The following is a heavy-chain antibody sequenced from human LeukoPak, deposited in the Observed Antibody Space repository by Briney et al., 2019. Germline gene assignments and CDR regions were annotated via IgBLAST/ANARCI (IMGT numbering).Heavy chain of an antibody. J-gene: IGHJ4*02. Sequence: PGGSLRLSCAASGFTFSSYDMSWVRQAPGKGLEWVSGISGSGSTTKYADSVKGRFTISRDNSKNTLYLQMNSLRAEDTAVYYCAKKSGSSWYYFDYWGQGTLVTVSS. CDR2: ISGSGSTT. CDR3: AKKSGSSWYYFDY. V-gene: IGHV3-23*01. CDR1: GFTFSSYD. D-gene: IGHD6-13*01.